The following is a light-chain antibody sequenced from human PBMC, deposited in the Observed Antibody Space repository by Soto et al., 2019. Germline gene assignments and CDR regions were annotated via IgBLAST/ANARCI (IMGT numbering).Light chain of an antibody. Sequence: QSVLTRPASVSDSPGQSITISCTGTSSDVGGSNFVSWYHQHPGKPPKLIIYDVANRPSGVSNRFSGSKSGSTASLIISRLQTEDEADYYCVSYTSSTTYVFGTGTKVTVL. J-gene: IGLJ1*01. CDR2: DVA. CDR3: VSYTSSTTYV. CDR1: SSDVGGSNF. V-gene: IGLV2-14*03.